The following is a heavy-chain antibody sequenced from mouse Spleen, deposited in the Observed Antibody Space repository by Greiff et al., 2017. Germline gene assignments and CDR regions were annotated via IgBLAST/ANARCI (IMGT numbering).Heavy chain of an antibody. J-gene: IGHJ2*01. Sequence: VQRVESGPELVKPGASVKLSCKASGYTFTSYDINWVKQRPGQGLEWIGWIYPRDGSTKYNDKFKGKATLTVDTSSSTAYMELHSLTSEDSAVYFCARGGIFDYDAHFDYWGQGTTLTVSS. D-gene: IGHD2-4*01. V-gene: IGHV1-85*01. CDR2: IYPRDGST. CDR1: GYTFTSYD. CDR3: ARGGIFDYDAHFDY.